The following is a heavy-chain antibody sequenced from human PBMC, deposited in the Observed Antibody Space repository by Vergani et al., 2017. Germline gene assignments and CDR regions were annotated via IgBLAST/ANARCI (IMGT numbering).Heavy chain of an antibody. CDR1: GFTFNQYG. CDR2: TWYDGNNK. J-gene: IGHJ5*02. V-gene: IGHV3-33*01. CDR3: ARDLRLLYNRFDP. D-gene: IGHD1-14*01. Sequence: QVQLVESGGGVVQPGRSLRLSCAASGFTFNQYGMHWVRQAPGKGLEWVAVTWYDGNNKQYADSVKGRVTISRDNSKSTMYLQMNSLRDEDTGVYYFARDLRLLYNRFDPWGQGTLVTVSS.